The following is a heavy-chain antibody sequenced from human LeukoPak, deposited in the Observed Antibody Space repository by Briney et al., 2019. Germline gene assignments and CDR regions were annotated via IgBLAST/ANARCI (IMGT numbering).Heavy chain of an antibody. CDR3: ARASSWANNWFDP. D-gene: IGHD6-13*01. J-gene: IGHJ5*02. CDR1: GFTFSSYS. CDR2: ISSSSSYI. Sequence: GSLRLSCAASGFTFSSYSMNWVRQAPGKGLEWVSSISSSSSYIYYADSVKGRFTISRDNAKNSLYLQMNSLRAEDTAVYYCARASSWANNWFDPWGQGTLVTVSS. V-gene: IGHV3-21*01.